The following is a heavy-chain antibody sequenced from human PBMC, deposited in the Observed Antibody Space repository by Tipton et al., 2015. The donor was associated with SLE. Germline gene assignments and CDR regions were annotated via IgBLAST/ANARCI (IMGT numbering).Heavy chain of an antibody. V-gene: IGHV4-39*07. D-gene: IGHD5-24*01. Sequence: SGGSISTTTYYWAWIRQSPGKGLEWIGSIHYSGNTYYSPSLKSRVTISIDTSKNHFSLKLNSVTAADTAVYFCARHHRNPIFDSWGQGTLVTVSS. CDR3: ARHHRNPIFDS. CDR1: GGSISTTTYY. J-gene: IGHJ4*02. CDR2: IHYSGNT.